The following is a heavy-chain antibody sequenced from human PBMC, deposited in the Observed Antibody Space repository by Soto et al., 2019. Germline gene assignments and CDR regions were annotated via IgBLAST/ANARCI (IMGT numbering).Heavy chain of an antibody. D-gene: IGHD2-2*01. J-gene: IGHJ3*02. V-gene: IGHV1-69*13. CDR2: IIPIFGTA. Sequence: ASVKVSCKASGGTFSSYAISWVRQAPGQGLEWMGGIIPIFGTANYAQKFQGRVTITADESTSTAYMELSSLRSEDTAVYYCAGEINDIVVVPAAMNSFDIWGQGTMVTVSS. CDR1: GGTFSSYA. CDR3: AGEINDIVVVPAAMNSFDI.